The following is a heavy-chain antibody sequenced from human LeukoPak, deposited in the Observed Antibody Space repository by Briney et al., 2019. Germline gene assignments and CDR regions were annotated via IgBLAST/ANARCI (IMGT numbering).Heavy chain of an antibody. CDR1: GCTFSSYS. V-gene: IGHV3-48*01. Sequence: GGSLRLSCAASGCTFSSYSMNWVRQAPGKGLEWVSYISSSSSTIYYEDSVKGRFTISRDNAKNSLYLQMNGLRAEDTAVYYCARDLITMTAAPLGYWGQGTLVTVSS. CDR3: ARDLITMTAAPLGY. D-gene: IGHD3-22*01. CDR2: ISSSSSTI. J-gene: IGHJ4*02.